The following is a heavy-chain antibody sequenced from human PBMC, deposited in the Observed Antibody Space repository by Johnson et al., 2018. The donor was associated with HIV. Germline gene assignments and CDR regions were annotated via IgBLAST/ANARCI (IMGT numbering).Heavy chain of an antibody. CDR3: AKDLAPYRTVVKSRDAFDI. CDR2: ISSSGSTI. D-gene: IGHD4-23*01. V-gene: IGHV3-11*04. J-gene: IGHJ3*02. Sequence: QVQLVESGGGLVKPGGSLRLSCAASGFTFSDYYMSWIRQAPGKGLEWVSYISSSGSTIYYADSVKGRFTISRDNAKNSLYLQMNSLRAEDTAVYYCAKDLAPYRTVVKSRDAFDIWGQGTMVTVSS. CDR1: GFTFSDYY.